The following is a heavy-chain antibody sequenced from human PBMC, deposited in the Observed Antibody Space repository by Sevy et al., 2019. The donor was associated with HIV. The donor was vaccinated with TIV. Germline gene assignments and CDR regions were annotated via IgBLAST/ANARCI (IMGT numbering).Heavy chain of an antibody. CDR1: GFTFSNYA. J-gene: IGHJ6*02. CDR2: ISTSGGNT. D-gene: IGHD6-13*01. CDR3: AKIYEQHLASYYYGMDV. Sequence: GGSPRLSCAASGFTFSNYAMTWVRQAPGKGLEAVSSISTSGGNTYYVDSVKGRFTISRDNSKNTLSLQMTRLRAEDTAVYYCAKIYEQHLASYYYGMDVWGQGTTVTVSS. V-gene: IGHV3-23*01.